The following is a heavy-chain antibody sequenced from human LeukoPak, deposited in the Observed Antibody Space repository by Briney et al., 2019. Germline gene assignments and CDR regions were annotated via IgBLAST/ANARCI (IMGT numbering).Heavy chain of an antibody. CDR3: ARQKPSTFRQYGRGRPLDS. CDR2: IFHSGST. Sequence: SETLSLTCAVSGGSISSSNWWNWVRQSPGKGLEWIGEIFHSGSTNYNPSLKSRVTISVDKSKNQFSLKLASVTAADTAVYYCARQKPSTFRQYGRGRPLDSWGQGTLVTVSS. J-gene: IGHJ4*02. V-gene: IGHV4-4*02. CDR1: GGSISSSNW. D-gene: IGHD4-11*01.